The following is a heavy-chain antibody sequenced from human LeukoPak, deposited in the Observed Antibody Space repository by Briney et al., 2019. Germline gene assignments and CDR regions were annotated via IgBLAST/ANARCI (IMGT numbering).Heavy chain of an antibody. CDR2: IIPILGIA. Sequence: ASVKVSCKASGGTFSSYAISWVRQAPGQGLEWTGRIIPILGIANYAQKFQGRVTITADKSTSTAYMELSSLRSEDTAVYYCARGGGIQLCPDYWGQGTLVTVSS. V-gene: IGHV1-69*04. CDR3: ARGGGIQLCPDY. CDR1: GGTFSSYA. D-gene: IGHD5-18*01. J-gene: IGHJ4*02.